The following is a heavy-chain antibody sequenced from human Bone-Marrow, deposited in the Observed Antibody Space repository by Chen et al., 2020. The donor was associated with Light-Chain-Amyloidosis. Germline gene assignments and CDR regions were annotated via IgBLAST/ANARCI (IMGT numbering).Heavy chain of an antibody. CDR2: ISSGGDST. J-gene: IGHJ4*02. Sequence: EVQLVESGGGLVKPGGSLRLSWVASGFTFKTFAMTWVRQAPGKGLEWVSSISSGGDSTYYADSVKSRFTISRDNSKNTLFLYMNSLRVEDTALYYCAKVLKVYGDFDYWGQGTLVTVSS. V-gene: IGHV3-23*04. CDR3: AKVLKVYGDFDY. CDR1: GFTFKTFA. D-gene: IGHD2-8*01.